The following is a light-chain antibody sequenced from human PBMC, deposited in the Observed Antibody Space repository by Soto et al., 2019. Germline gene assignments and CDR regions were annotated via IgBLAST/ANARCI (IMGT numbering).Light chain of an antibody. J-gene: IGLJ2*01. Sequence: QSALTQPASASGSPGQSITISCTGTSSDVGKYNYVSWYQQHPAKAPKLMIFEVSNRPSGVSNRFSGSKSGNTASLTISGLQAEDEAEYYCSSYTGSSINTVVFGGGTKVTVL. CDR2: EVS. CDR3: SSYTGSSINTVV. CDR1: SSDVGKYNY. V-gene: IGLV2-14*01.